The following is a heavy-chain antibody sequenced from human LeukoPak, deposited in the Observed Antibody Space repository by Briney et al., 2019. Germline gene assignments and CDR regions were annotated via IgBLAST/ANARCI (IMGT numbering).Heavy chain of an antibody. D-gene: IGHD3-10*01. CDR2: ISWNSGSI. CDR3: AKDTSYYYGSGNDY. CDR1: GFTFDDYA. V-gene: IGHV3-9*01. Sequence: GGSLRLSCAASGFTFDDYAMHWVRQAPGKGLEWVSGISWNSGSIGYADSVKGRFTISRDNAKNSLYLQMNSLRAEDTALYYCAKDTSYYYGSGNDYWGQGTLVTVSS. J-gene: IGHJ4*02.